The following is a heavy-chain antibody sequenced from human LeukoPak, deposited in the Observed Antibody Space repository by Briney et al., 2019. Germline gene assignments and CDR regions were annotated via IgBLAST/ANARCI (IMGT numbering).Heavy chain of an antibody. CDR3: AKGTLVRGVIDWFDP. Sequence: GGSLRLSCAASGFTFSSYAMSWVRQAPGKGLEWVSAIIGSGGSTYYADSVKGRFTISRDNSKNTVYLQMNSLRAEDTAVYYCAKGTLVRGVIDWFDPWGQGTLVTVSS. V-gene: IGHV3-23*01. J-gene: IGHJ5*02. D-gene: IGHD3-10*01. CDR1: GFTFSSYA. CDR2: IIGSGGST.